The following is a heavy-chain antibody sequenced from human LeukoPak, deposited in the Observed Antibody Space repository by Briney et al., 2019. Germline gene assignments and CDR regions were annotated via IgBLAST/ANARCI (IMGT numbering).Heavy chain of an antibody. CDR1: GFTFDDYA. CDR3: AKRSAAGTVGYFDY. CDR2: ISWNSGTI. J-gene: IGHJ4*02. D-gene: IGHD6-13*01. Sequence: PGGSLRLSCAASGFTFDDYAVHWVRQAPGKGLEWVSGISWNSGTIYYADSVKGRFTISRDDAKKSLYLQMNSLRPEDTALYYCAKRSAAGTVGYFDYWGQGTLVTVSS. V-gene: IGHV3-9*01.